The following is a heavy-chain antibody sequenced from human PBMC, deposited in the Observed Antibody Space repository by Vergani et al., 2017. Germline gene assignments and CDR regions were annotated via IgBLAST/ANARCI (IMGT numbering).Heavy chain of an antibody. CDR1: GYSISSGYY. J-gene: IGHJ4*02. V-gene: IGHV4-38-2*01. Sequence: QVQLPESCPGLVKPSETLSLTCAVSGYSISSGYYWGWIRQPPGKGLDWIGSIYHSWSTYYNPSLKSRVTISVVTSKNQFSLKLSSVTAADTAVYYCARHKINWNAFGYWGQGTLVTVSS. CDR2: IYHSWST. D-gene: IGHD1-1*01. CDR3: ARHKINWNAFGY.